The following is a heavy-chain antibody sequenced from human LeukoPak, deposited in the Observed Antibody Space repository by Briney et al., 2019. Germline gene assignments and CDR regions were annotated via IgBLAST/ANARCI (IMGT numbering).Heavy chain of an antibody. CDR2: IKQDGSEK. Sequence: HAGGSLRLSCAASGFTFSSYWMSWVRQAPGKGLEWVANIKQDGSEKYYVDSVKGRFTISRDNAKNSLYLQMNSLRAEDTAVYYCAKVLMGRRGYYFDYWGQGTLVTVSS. CDR3: AKVLMGRRGYYFDY. CDR1: GFTFSSYW. J-gene: IGHJ4*02. V-gene: IGHV3-7*01. D-gene: IGHD2-15*01.